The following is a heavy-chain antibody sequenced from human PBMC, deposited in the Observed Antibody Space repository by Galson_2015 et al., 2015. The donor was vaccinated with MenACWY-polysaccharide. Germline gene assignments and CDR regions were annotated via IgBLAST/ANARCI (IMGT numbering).Heavy chain of an antibody. CDR3: ARRSLDNWSFDL. Sequence: ETLSLTCTVAGGSISSYYWSWIRQPAGRGLEWIGRIHSSGSTTYNPSFRSRVAMSVDLPRNQLSLRLVSVTPSDTAIYYCARRSLDNWSFDLWGRGTLVIVSS. J-gene: IGHJ2*01. CDR1: GGSISSYY. D-gene: IGHD1-1*01. V-gene: IGHV4-4*07. CDR2: IHSSGST.